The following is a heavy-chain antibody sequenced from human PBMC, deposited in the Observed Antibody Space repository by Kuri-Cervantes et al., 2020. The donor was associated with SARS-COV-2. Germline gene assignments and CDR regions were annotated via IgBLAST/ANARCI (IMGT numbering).Heavy chain of an antibody. D-gene: IGHD3/OR15-3a*01. J-gene: IGHJ5*02. V-gene: IGHV4-59*01. CDR2: VYYSGST. Sequence: SETLSLTCTVSGDSITNYYWSWIRQPPGKGLEWIGYVYYSGSTNYNPSLKRRVTISLDTSKNQFSLKPTSPTAADTALYYCAAFTWTHRWFDPWGQGIMVTVSS. CDR1: GDSITNYY. CDR3: AAFTWTHRWFDP.